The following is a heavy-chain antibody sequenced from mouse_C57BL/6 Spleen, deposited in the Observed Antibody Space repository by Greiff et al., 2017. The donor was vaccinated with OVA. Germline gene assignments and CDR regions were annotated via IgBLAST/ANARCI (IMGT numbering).Heavy chain of an antibody. CDR2: INPNNGGT. CDR1: GYTFTDYY. D-gene: IGHD4-1*01. J-gene: IGHJ2*01. V-gene: IGHV1-26*01. Sequence: VQLQQSGPELVKPGASVKISCKASGYTFTDYYMNWVKQSHGKSLEWIGDINPNNGGTSYNQKFKGKATLTVDKSSSTAYMELRSLTSEDSAVYYCARRDWDYDYWGQGTTLTVSS. CDR3: ARRDWDYDY.